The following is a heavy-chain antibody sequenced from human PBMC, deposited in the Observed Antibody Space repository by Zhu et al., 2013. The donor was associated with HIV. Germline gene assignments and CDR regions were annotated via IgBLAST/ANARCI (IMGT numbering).Heavy chain of an antibody. D-gene: IGHD3-22*01. CDR2: IIPIFGTA. CDR3: ARPEGMILVLCL. J-gene: IGHJ1*01. CDR1: GGTFNSYA. V-gene: IGHV1-69*01. Sequence: QVQLVQSGAEVKKPGSSVKVSCKVSGGTFNSYAISWVRQAPGQGLEWMGEIIPIFGTANYAQKFQGRVTITADESTSTAYMELNSLRSEDTAVYYCARPEGMILVLCLWGQGPWSPSPQ.